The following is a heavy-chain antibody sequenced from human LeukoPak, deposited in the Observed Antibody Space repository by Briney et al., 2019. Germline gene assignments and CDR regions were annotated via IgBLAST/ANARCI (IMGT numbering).Heavy chain of an antibody. J-gene: IGHJ4*02. D-gene: IGHD6-19*01. Sequence: GGSLRLSCAASGFTFSTYAMSWVRQAPGKGRELVSSITSSGYDTYYRDSVKGRFTISRDNSENILYLQMHSLRPEDTAMYYCAKDSRETLAGTEDYWGRGTLVTVSS. CDR1: GFTFSTYA. CDR2: ITSSGYDT. CDR3: AKDSRETLAGTEDY. V-gene: IGHV3-23*01.